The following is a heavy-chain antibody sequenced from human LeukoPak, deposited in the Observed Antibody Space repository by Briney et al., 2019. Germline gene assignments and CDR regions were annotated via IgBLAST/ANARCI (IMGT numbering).Heavy chain of an antibody. J-gene: IGHJ4*02. D-gene: IGHD4-17*01. CDR1: GGSISSYY. CDR2: IYYSGST. CDR3: ARGDYGDHPFDY. V-gene: IGHV4-59*01. Sequence: SETLSLTCTVSGGSISSYYWSWIRQPPGKGLEWIGYIYYSGSTNYNPSLKSRVTISVDTSKNQFSLKLSSVTAADTAVYYCARGDYGDHPFDYWGQGTLVTVFS.